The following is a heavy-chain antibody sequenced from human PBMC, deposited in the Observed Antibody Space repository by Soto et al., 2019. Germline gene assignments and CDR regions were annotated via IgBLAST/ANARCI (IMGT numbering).Heavy chain of an antibody. CDR3: ARAVAVAADFDY. CDR1: GYTFTGYA. D-gene: IGHD6-19*01. Sequence: QVQLVQSGAEEKKPGASVKVSCKASGYTFTGYAMHWVRQAPGQRLEWMGWINAGNGNTKHSQKLQGRVTITRDTSASTAYMELSSLRSEDTAVYYCARAVAVAADFDYWGQGTLVTVSS. J-gene: IGHJ4*02. V-gene: IGHV1-3*05. CDR2: INAGNGNT.